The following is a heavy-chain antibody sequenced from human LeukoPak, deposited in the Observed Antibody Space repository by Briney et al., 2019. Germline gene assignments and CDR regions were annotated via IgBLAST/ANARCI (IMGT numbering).Heavy chain of an antibody. Sequence: ASVKVSCKASGYTFTSYGISWVRQAPGQGLEWMGWISTFNGNTNYAQKFQGRVTMTTDTSTSTTYMELMSPTSDDTAVYYCARGEGWYGPWGQGTLVTVSS. CDR1: GYTFTSYG. J-gene: IGHJ5*02. CDR2: ISTFNGNT. V-gene: IGHV1-18*01. CDR3: ARGEGWYGP.